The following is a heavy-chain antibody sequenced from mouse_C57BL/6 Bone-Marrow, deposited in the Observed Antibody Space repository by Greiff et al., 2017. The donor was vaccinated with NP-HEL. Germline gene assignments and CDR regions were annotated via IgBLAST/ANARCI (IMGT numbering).Heavy chain of an antibody. V-gene: IGHV1-53*01. CDR3: ATSMVTPYYFDY. Sequence: VQLQESGTELVKPGASVKLSCKASGYTFTSYWMHWVKQRPGQGLEWIGNINPSNGGTNYNEKFKSKATLTVDKSSSTAYMQLSSLTSEDSAVYYCATSMVTPYYFDYWGQGTTLTVSS. CDR2: INPSNGGT. CDR1: GYTFTSYW. J-gene: IGHJ2*01. D-gene: IGHD2-2*01.